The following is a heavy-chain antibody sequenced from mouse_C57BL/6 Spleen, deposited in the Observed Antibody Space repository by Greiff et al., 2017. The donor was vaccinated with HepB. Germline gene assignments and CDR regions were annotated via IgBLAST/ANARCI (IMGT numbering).Heavy chain of an antibody. Sequence: QVQLQQSGAELARPGASVKLSCKASGYTFTSYGISWVKQRTGQGLEWIGEIYPRSGNTYYNEKFKGKATLTADKSSSTAYMELRSLTSEDSAVYFCARDPLLVYYAMDYWGQGTSVTVSS. V-gene: IGHV1-81*01. CDR2: IYPRSGNT. CDR3: ARDPLLVYYAMDY. D-gene: IGHD1-1*01. J-gene: IGHJ4*01. CDR1: GYTFTSYG.